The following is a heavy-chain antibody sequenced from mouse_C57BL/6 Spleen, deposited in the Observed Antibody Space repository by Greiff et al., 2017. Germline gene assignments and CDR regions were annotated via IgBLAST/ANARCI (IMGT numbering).Heavy chain of an antibody. CDR1: GYTFTSYW. J-gene: IGHJ1*03. Sequence: QVQLQQPGAELVKPGASVKMSCKASGYTFTSYWITWVKQRPGQGLEWIGDIYPGSGSPNYNEKFKSKATLTVDTSSSTGYMQLSSLTSEDSAVYYCARGGYYGNYLWYFEVWGTGTTVTGAS. D-gene: IGHD2-1*01. CDR3: ARGGYYGNYLWYFEV. V-gene: IGHV1-55*01. CDR2: IYPGSGSP.